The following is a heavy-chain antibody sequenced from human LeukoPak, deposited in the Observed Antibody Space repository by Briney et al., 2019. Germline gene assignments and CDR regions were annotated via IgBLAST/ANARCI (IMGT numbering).Heavy chain of an antibody. CDR3: AKDQSVAAAGNHDY. CDR2: ISVSGGST. CDR1: GFTFSSYA. J-gene: IGHJ4*02. V-gene: IGHV3-23*01. D-gene: IGHD6-13*01. Sequence: GGSLRLSCAASGFTFSSYAMSWVRQAPGKGLEWVSTISVSGGSTSYADSVKGRFTISRDNSKNTLYLQMNSLRAEDTAVYYCAKDQSVAAAGNHDYWGQGTLVTVSS.